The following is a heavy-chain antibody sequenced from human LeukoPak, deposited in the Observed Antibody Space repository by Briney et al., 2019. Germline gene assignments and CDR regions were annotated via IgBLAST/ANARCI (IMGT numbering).Heavy chain of an antibody. V-gene: IGHV1-2*02. Sequence: ASVKVSCKASGYTLSTYGMSWVRQAPGQGLEWMGWINPNSGGTNYAQKFQGRVTMTRDTSISTAYMELSRLRSDDTAVYYCARASGYDYAFDYWGQGTLVTVSS. CDR2: INPNSGGT. D-gene: IGHD5-12*01. CDR3: ARASGYDYAFDY. J-gene: IGHJ4*02. CDR1: GYTLSTYG.